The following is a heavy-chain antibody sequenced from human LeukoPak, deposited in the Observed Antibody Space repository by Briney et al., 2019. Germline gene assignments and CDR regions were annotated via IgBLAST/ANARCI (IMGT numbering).Heavy chain of an antibody. Sequence: GGSLRLSCAASGFTFSSYWMSWVRQAPGKGLDWVANIKQDGSETSYVDSVKGRFTISRDNAENSLYLQMNSLRAEDTAVYYCARSSSGNYPPYYFDYWGQGTLVTVSS. CDR1: GFTFSSYW. D-gene: IGHD3-10*01. CDR3: ARSSSGNYPPYYFDY. V-gene: IGHV3-7*01. J-gene: IGHJ4*02. CDR2: IKQDGSET.